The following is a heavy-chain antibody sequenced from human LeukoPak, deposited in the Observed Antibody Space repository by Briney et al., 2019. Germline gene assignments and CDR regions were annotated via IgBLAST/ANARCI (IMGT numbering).Heavy chain of an antibody. D-gene: IGHD2-15*01. V-gene: IGHV5-51*01. CDR3: ARLQLVVSWINWFDP. CDR2: IYPGDSDT. CDR1: GYSFTSYW. J-gene: IGHJ5*02. Sequence: LGESLKISCKGSGYSFTSYWIGWVRQMPGKGLEWMGIIYPGDSDTRYSPSFQGQVTISADKSISTAYLQWSSLKASDTAMYYCARLQLVVSWINWFDPWGQGTLVTVSS.